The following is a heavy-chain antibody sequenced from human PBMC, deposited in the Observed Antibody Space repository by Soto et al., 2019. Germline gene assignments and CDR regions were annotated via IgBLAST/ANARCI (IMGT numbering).Heavy chain of an antibody. CDR3: AREPLT. J-gene: IGHJ4*02. CDR1: GGSISSYY. CDR2: IYYSGST. V-gene: IGHV4-59*06. Sequence: PSETLSLTCPVSGGSISSYYWNWIRQHPGKGLEWIGYIYYSGSTYYNPSLKSRVTISVDTSKNQFSLKLSSVTAADTAVYYCAREPLTWGQGTLVTVSS.